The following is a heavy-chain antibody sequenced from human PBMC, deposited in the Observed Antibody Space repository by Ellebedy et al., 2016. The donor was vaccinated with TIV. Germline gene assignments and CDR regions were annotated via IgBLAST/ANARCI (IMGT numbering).Heavy chain of an antibody. Sequence: MPSETLSLTCTVSGGSISSGGYYWSWIRQHPGKGLEWIGYIYYSGSTYYNPSLKSRVTISVDTSKNQFSLKLSSVTAADTAVYYCARVSAGYDILSPQDFDYWGQGTLVTVSS. CDR2: IYYSGST. CDR1: GGSISSGGYY. V-gene: IGHV4-31*03. D-gene: IGHD3-9*01. CDR3: ARVSAGYDILSPQDFDY. J-gene: IGHJ4*02.